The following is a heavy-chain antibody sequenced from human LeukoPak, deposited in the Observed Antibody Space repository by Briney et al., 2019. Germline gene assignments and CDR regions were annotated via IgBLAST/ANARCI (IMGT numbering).Heavy chain of an antibody. V-gene: IGHV4-39*01. J-gene: IGHJ3*02. D-gene: IGHD3-16*01. Sequence: SETLSLTCTVSGGSIRTTSYYWSWIRRPPGKGLEWIGSIYYSGTTYYNPSLTSPFTMSVDTSKNQFSLKLSSVTAADTAVYYCARHARREALRHSAFDIWGQGTMVAASS. CDR2: IYYSGTT. CDR3: ARHARREALRHSAFDI. CDR1: GGSIRTTSYY.